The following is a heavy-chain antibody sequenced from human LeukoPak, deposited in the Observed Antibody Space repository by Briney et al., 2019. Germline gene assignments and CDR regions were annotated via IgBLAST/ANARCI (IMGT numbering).Heavy chain of an antibody. V-gene: IGHV5-51*01. CDR1: GYRFSTYW. Sequence: PGESLKISCKGSGYRFSTYWIGWVRQMPGKGLEWMGIIYPGDSETTYSPSFQGQVTMSADRSISTAYLQWSSLKASDTAMYYCARGDDILTGYYMPVYWGQGTLFTVSS. J-gene: IGHJ4*02. D-gene: IGHD3-9*01. CDR2: IYPGDSET. CDR3: ARGDDILTGYYMPVY.